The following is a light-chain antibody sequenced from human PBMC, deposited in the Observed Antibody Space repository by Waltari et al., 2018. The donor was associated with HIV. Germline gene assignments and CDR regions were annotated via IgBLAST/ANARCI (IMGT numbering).Light chain of an antibody. Sequence: SYVLTQPPSVSVAPGQTARITCGGYNIGSKSVHWYQEKPGQAPVLVVYDDSDRLSGIPERFSGSNSGNTATLTISRVEVGDDADYYCQVWDSFSDHVVFGGGTKLTVV. J-gene: IGLJ2*01. CDR2: DDS. V-gene: IGLV3-21*02. CDR3: QVWDSFSDHVV. CDR1: NIGSKS.